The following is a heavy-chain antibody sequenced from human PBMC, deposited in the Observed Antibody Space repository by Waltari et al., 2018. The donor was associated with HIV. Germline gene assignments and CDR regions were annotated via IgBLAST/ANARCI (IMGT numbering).Heavy chain of an antibody. CDR2: IWYDGRNK. CDR1: GFTFNNNA. CDR3: ARDRTATSRGNGMDV. Sequence: QVQLVESGGGVVQPGTCLRLSCAASGFTFNNNAMHWVRQAPGKGLEWVAVIWYDGRNKYYSDSVKGRFSITRDTSKNTLSLEMNSLRAEDTGIYYCARDRTATSRGNGMDVWGPGTTVIVSS. J-gene: IGHJ6*02. D-gene: IGHD1-1*01. V-gene: IGHV3-33*01.